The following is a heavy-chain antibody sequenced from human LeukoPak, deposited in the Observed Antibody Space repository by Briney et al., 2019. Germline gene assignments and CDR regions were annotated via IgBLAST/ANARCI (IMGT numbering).Heavy chain of an antibody. CDR1: GFTFSSSA. CDR3: AKLGPYSGWYEAFDY. CDR2: ISGSGGGT. Sequence: GGSLRLSCEASGFTFSSSAMSWVRQAPGKGLEWVSPISGSGGGTHYADSVRDRFIISRDNSKNTLFLQMNSLRAEDTAIYYCAKLGPYSGWYEAFDYWGQGTLVTVSS. J-gene: IGHJ4*02. V-gene: IGHV3-23*01. D-gene: IGHD6-19*01.